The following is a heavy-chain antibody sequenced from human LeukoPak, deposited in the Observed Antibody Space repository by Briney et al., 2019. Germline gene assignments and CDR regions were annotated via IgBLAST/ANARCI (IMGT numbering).Heavy chain of an antibody. CDR3: ARDRVGATTGGVYYYYGMDV. Sequence: SETLSLTCTVSGGSISSYYWSWIRQPPGKGLEWIGSIYYSGSTYYNPSLKSRVTISVDTSKNQFSLKLSSVTAADTAVYYCARDRVGATTGGVYYYYGMDVWGQGTTVTVSS. J-gene: IGHJ6*02. CDR2: IYYSGST. D-gene: IGHD1-26*01. CDR1: GGSISSYY. V-gene: IGHV4-59*12.